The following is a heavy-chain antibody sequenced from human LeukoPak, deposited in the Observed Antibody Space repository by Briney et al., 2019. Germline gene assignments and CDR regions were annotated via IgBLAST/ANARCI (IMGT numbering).Heavy chain of an antibody. Sequence: SVKVSCKASGYLFTDYGLSWVRQAPGQGLVWMGGIIPIFGTANYAQKFQGRVTITTDESTSTAYMELSSLRSEDTAVYYCARSRDTATYYYYYMDVWGKGTTVAVSS. CDR3: ARSRDTATYYYYYMDV. D-gene: IGHD5-18*01. V-gene: IGHV1-69*05. CDR1: GYLFTDYG. CDR2: IIPIFGTA. J-gene: IGHJ6*03.